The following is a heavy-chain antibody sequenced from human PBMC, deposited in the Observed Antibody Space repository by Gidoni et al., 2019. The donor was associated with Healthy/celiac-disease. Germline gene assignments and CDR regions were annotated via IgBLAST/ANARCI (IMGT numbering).Heavy chain of an antibody. CDR1: GGTFSSYA. CDR3: ARGGPYSSSWYGTNWFDP. V-gene: IGHV1-69*01. CDR2: IIPIFGTA. J-gene: IGHJ5*02. Sequence: QVQLVQSGAEVKKPGSSVKVSCKASGGTFSSYAISWVRQAPGQGLEWMGGIIPIFGTANYAQKFQGRVTITADESTSTAYMELSSLRAEDTAVYYCARGGPYSSSWYGTNWFDPWGRGTLVTVSS. D-gene: IGHD6-13*01.